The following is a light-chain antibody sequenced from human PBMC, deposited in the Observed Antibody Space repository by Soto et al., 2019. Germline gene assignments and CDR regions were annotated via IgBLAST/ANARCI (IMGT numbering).Light chain of an antibody. CDR3: QQYNSYAWT. CDR1: QSISSW. CDR2: KAS. V-gene: IGKV1-5*03. J-gene: IGKJ5*01. Sequence: IQMTQSPSTLSSSVGYRVTITCRASQSISSWLAWYQQKPGKAPKLLIYKASSLESGVPSRFSGSGSGTEFTLTISSLQPDDFATYYCQQYNSYAWTFGQGTRLEIK.